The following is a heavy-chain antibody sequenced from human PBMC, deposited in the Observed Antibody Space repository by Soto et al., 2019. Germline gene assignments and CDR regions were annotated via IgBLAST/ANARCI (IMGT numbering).Heavy chain of an antibody. CDR2: IYPGDSDT. D-gene: IGHD6-19*01. CDR3: ARHGSSGWFENFDY. Sequence: GASLKISCKVSGYTFTTYWMGWVRQTPGKGPEWMGIIYPGDSDTRYSPSFQGQVTISVDKSISTADLQWSSLKASDTAMYYCARHGSSGWFENFDYWGQGTLGTVA. V-gene: IGHV5-51*01. CDR1: GYTFTTYW. J-gene: IGHJ4*02.